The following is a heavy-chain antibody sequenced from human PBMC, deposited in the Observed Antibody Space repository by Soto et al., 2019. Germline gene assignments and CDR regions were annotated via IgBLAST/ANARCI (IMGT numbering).Heavy chain of an antibody. CDR3: ARDVTIYGDPPYHVDV. CDR2: IIPILGIA. V-gene: IGHV1-69*04. CDR1: GGTFSSYT. D-gene: IGHD3-3*01. Sequence: SVKVSCKASGGTFSSYTISWVRQAPGQGLEWMGRIIPILGIANYAQKFQGRVTITADKSTSTAYMELSSLRSEDTAVYYCARDVTIYGDPPYHVDVWGKGTTVTVFS. J-gene: IGHJ6*03.